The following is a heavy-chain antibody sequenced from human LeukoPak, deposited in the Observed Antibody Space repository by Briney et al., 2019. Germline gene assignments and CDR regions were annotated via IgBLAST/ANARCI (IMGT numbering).Heavy chain of an antibody. D-gene: IGHD6-19*01. CDR1: GSSISSGHY. J-gene: IGHJ4*02. V-gene: IGHV4-38-2*02. CDR2: IYHSGSRFETGST. Sequence: RTSETLSLTCSVSGSSISSGHYWGWIRQSPGKGLEWIASIYHSGSRFETGSTHYSPSLKSRVIISVDTSKNQLSLMMTSVTAADTAVYYCARNSSGCSFDRWGQGTLVTVSS. CDR3: ARNSSGCSFDR.